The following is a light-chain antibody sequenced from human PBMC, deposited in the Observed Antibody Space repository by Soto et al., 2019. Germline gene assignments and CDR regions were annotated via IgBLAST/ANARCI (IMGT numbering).Light chain of an antibody. CDR3: QQRSSWPRIT. V-gene: IGKV3-11*01. J-gene: IGKJ5*01. CDR1: QSVSSR. Sequence: EIVLTQSPVTLSLSPGERATLSCRASQSVSSRLAWYQQKPGQAPRLLIYDVSNRATGIPARFSGSGSGTDFALTISSLEPEDFAVYYCQQRSSWPRITFGQGTRLEIK. CDR2: DVS.